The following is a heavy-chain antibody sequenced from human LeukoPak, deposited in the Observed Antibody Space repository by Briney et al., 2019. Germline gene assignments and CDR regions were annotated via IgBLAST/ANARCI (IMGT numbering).Heavy chain of an antibody. CDR3: ARGIGNGYRLFDY. CDR1: GYTFTSYF. CDR2: ISPNGGST. J-gene: IGHJ4*02. Sequence: ASVKVSCKASGYTFTSYFMHWVRQAPGQGLEWMGIISPNGGSTRYAQKFQGRVTMTRDTSTSTVFIEMSSLRSEDTAVYYCARGIGNGYRLFDYWGQGTLVTVSS. D-gene: IGHD5-24*01. V-gene: IGHV1-46*01.